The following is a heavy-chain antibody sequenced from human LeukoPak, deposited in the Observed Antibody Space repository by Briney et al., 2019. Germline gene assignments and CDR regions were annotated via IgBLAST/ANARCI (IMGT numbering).Heavy chain of an antibody. J-gene: IGHJ4*02. Sequence: GGSLRLSCAASGFTFSSYSMNWVRQAPGKGLEWVSSISSSSSYIYYADSVKGRFTISRDNAKNSLFLQLDSLGAEDTALYYCARDKTISDIGGSKFDRWGQGTLVTVSS. CDR2: ISSSSSYI. V-gene: IGHV3-21*04. CDR1: GFTFSSYS. CDR3: ARDKTISDIGGSKFDR. D-gene: IGHD4-23*01.